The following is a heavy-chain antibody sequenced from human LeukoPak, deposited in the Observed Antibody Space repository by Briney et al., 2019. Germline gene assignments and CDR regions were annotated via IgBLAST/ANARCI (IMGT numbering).Heavy chain of an antibody. CDR3: ARTGDILTGYRNWFDP. Sequence: SVKVSCKASGGTFSSYAISWVRQAPGQGLEWMGGIIPIFGTANYAQKFQGRVTITADESTSTAYMELGSLRSEDTAVYYCARTGDILTGYRNWFDPWGQGTLVTVSS. V-gene: IGHV1-69*13. CDR2: IIPIFGTA. CDR1: GGTFSSYA. D-gene: IGHD3-9*01. J-gene: IGHJ5*02.